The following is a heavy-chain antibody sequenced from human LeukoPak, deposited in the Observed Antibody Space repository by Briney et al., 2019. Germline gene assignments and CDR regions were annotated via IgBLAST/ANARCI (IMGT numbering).Heavy chain of an antibody. CDR2: IIPILGIA. D-gene: IGHD2-2*01. CDR1: GGTFSSYA. CDR3: ARSLYRYCSSTSCPFDP. J-gene: IGHJ5*02. Sequence: ASVKVSCKASGGTFSSYAISWVRQAPGQGLEWMGRIIPILGIANYAQKFQGRVTITTDESTSTAYMELSSLRSEDTAVYYCARSLYRYCSSTSCPFDPWGQGTLVTVSS. V-gene: IGHV1-69*04.